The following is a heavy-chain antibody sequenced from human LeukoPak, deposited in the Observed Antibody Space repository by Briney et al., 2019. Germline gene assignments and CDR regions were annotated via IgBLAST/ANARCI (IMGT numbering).Heavy chain of an antibody. CDR1: GFTFSSYG. D-gene: IGHD3-9*01. V-gene: IGHV3-30*03. CDR2: ISYDGSNK. J-gene: IGHJ4*02. Sequence: GRSLRLSCAASGFTFSSYGMHWVRQAPGKGLEWVAVISYDGSNKYYADSVKGRFTISRDNSKNTLHLQMISLRSEDTAVYYCATDGKRYFDWPPLDYWGQGTLVTVSS. CDR3: ATDGKRYFDWPPLDY.